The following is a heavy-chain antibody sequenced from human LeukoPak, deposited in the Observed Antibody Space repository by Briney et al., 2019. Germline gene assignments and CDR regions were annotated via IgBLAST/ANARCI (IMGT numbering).Heavy chain of an antibody. CDR2: IYYSGSA. D-gene: IGHD4-17*01. J-gene: IGHJ4*02. Sequence: SETLSLTCTVSGGSISSSSYYWGWIRQPPGKGLEWIGSIYYSGSAYYNPSLKSRVTMSVDTSKNQFSLKLSSVTAADTSVYFFARHDYGDYGPFDYWGQEILGTVSS. CDR1: GGSISSSSYY. V-gene: IGHV4-39*01. CDR3: ARHDYGDYGPFDY.